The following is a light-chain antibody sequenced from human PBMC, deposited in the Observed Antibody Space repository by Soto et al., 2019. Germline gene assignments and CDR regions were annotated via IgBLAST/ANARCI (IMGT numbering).Light chain of an antibody. CDR1: QSISNW. Sequence: IHMTQSPSTGPSTVGGVVTFPCRASQSISNWLAWYQQKPGKAPKLLIYDASSLESGVPSRFSGSGSGTEFTLTISSLQPDDFATYYCQQYNSYSWTFGQGTKVDI. CDR3: QQYNSYSWT. J-gene: IGKJ1*01. CDR2: DAS. V-gene: IGKV1-5*01.